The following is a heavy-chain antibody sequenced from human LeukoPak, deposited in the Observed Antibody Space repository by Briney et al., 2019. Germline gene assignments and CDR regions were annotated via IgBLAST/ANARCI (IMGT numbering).Heavy chain of an antibody. V-gene: IGHV3-53*01. CDR2: IYSGGST. Sequence: PSETLSLTCTVSGGSISSSSYYWGWIRQPPGKGLEWVSVIYSGGSTYYADSVKGRFTISRDNSKNTLYLQMNSLRAEDTAVYYCASGVDVRGVYYYMDVWGKGTTVTVSS. J-gene: IGHJ6*03. CDR1: GGSISSSSYY. D-gene: IGHD3-10*01. CDR3: ASGVDVRGVYYYMDV.